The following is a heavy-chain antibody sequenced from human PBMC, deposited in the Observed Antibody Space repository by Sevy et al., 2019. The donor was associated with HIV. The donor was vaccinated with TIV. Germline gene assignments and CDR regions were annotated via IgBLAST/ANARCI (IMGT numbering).Heavy chain of an antibody. V-gene: IGHV3-30*04. CDR3: ARPRFLEWLSSAAFDI. CDR2: IAYDGSNK. J-gene: IGHJ3*02. D-gene: IGHD3-3*01. Sequence: GGSLRLSCTASGIVFSSYAMHWVRQAPGKGLEWVAFIAYDGSNKNYADSGKGRFTLTRDNSKNTLYLQMNSLGAEDTAVYYCARPRFLEWLSSAAFDIWGQGTMVTVSS. CDR1: GIVFSSYA.